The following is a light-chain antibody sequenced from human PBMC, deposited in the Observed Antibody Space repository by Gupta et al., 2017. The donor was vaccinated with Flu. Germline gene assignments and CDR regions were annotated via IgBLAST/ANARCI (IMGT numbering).Light chain of an antibody. J-gene: IGLJ2*01. CDR3: WSYAADDNVI. CDR1: NSDIGNFNL. CDR2: EVS. Sequence: ITISCTGTNSDIGNFNLVSCYQQQPGKSHKLIIYEVSKWPANIPSRFSGSKSGITAALTISGLKEEDEAHYNCWSYAADDNVIFGGGTSLTVL. V-gene: IGLV2-23*02.